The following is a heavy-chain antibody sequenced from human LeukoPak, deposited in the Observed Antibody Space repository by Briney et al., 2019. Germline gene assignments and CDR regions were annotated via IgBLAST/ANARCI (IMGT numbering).Heavy chain of an antibody. D-gene: IGHD3-10*01. J-gene: IGHJ4*02. Sequence: SGGSLRLSCAASGFTFDDYAMHWVRQAPGKGLEWVSGISWNSGSIGYADSVKGRFTTSRDNAKNSLYLQMNSLRAEDTALYYCAKPLWFGESSGFDYWGQGTLVTVSS. CDR1: GFTFDDYA. CDR3: AKPLWFGESSGFDY. V-gene: IGHV3-9*01. CDR2: ISWNSGSI.